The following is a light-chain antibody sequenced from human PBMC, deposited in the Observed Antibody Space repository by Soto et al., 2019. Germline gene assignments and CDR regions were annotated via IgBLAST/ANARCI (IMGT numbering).Light chain of an antibody. CDR1: EPVATN. V-gene: IGKV3-15*01. J-gene: IGKJ1*01. CDR3: QQYFEWPPMT. Sequence: EGVLSQSPAPLSVSPGERATLSCRASEPVATNLAWYQQKPGQAPRLLISCASTRAAGISDRFRGSGSGTEFTLTISSLRSEDSAIYYCQQYFEWPPMTVGQETKVDIK. CDR2: CAS.